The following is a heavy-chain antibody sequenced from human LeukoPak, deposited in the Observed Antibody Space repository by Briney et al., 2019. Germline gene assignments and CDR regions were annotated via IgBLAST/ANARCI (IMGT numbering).Heavy chain of an antibody. V-gene: IGHV3-74*03. CDR2: INSDGSST. Sequence: GGSLRLSCAASGFTFSTSWLHWVRQAPGKGLVWVSRINSDGSSTTYADSVKGRFTISRDNPKNTLYLQMNSLRAEDTAVYYCVRDHYYSMDVWGQGATVTVS. CDR1: GFTFSTSW. J-gene: IGHJ6*02. CDR3: VRDHYYSMDV.